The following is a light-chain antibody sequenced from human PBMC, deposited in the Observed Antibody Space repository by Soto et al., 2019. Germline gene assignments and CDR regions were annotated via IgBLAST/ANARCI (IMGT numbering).Light chain of an antibody. CDR3: QQLDTYPHT. Sequence: IQLTQFPSSLSASVGDRVTITCRASHGINTYLAWYQQRPGKAPQLLIYAASTLQFGVPSRFSGSGSGTDFTLTISSLQPEDCATYYCQQLDTYPHTFGGGTSLEI. CDR2: AAS. V-gene: IGKV1-9*01. J-gene: IGKJ4*01. CDR1: HGINTY.